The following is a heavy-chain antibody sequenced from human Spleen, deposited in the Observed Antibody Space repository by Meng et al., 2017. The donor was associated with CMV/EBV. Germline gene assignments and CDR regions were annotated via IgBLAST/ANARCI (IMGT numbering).Heavy chain of an antibody. Sequence: SGGVFLRYTFRCVRQAPGQGLEWMGRVVPFIDIANYAPKFRGRITITADKSTNTTYMKLTNLRSDDTAVYFCARMGPALPYNWFDPWGQGTLVTVSS. V-gene: IGHV1-69*02. J-gene: IGHJ5*02. CDR1: GGVFLRYT. CDR2: VVPFIDIA. CDR3: ARMGPALPYNWFDP.